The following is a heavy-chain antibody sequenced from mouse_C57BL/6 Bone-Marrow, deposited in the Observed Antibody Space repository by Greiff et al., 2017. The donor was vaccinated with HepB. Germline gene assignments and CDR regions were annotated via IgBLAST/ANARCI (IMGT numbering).Heavy chain of an antibody. CDR1: GYTFTSYW. J-gene: IGHJ3*01. D-gene: IGHD1-1*01. CDR2: IHPNSGST. V-gene: IGHV1-64*01. Sequence: QVQLKQPGAELVKPGASVKLSCKASGYTFTSYWMHWVKQRPGQGLEWIGMIHPNSGSTNYNEKFKSKATLTVDKSSSTAYMQLSSLTSEDSAVYFCARTTVVRGCAYWGPGTLVTVSA. CDR3: ARTTVVRGCAY.